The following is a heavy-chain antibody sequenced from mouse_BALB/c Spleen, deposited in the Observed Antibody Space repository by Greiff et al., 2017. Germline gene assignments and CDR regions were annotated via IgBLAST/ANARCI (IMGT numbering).Heavy chain of an antibody. J-gene: IGHJ3*01. CDR2: IDPENGDT. CDR3: NEKAY. V-gene: IGHV14-4*02. Sequence: VHLQQPGAELVRSGASVNLSCTASGFNIKDYFMHWVKQRPEQGLEWIGWIDPENGDTEYAPKFQGKATMTADTSSNTAYLQISSLTSEDTAVYYCNEKAYWGQGTLVTVSA. CDR1: GFNIKDYF.